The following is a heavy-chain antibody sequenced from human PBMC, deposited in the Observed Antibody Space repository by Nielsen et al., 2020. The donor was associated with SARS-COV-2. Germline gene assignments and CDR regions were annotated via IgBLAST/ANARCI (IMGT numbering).Heavy chain of an antibody. D-gene: IGHD2-15*01. CDR2: ISSSSSYT. J-gene: IGHJ4*02. V-gene: IGHV3-11*03. CDR1: GFTFSDYY. Sequence: GGSLRLSCAASGFTFSDYYMSWIRQAPGKGLEWVSYISSSSSYTNYADSVKGRFTISRDNAKNSLYLQMNSLRAEDTAVYYCASLGYCSGGSCLFGLDYWGQGTLVTVSS. CDR3: ASLGYCSGGSCLFGLDY.